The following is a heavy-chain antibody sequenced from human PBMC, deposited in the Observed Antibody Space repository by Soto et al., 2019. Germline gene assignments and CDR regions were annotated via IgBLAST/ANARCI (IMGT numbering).Heavy chain of an antibody. CDR1: GYTFTSYG. Sequence: ASVKVSCKASGYTFTSYGISWVRQAPGQGLEWMGWISAYNGNTNYAQKLQGRVTMTTDTSTSTAYMELRSLRSDDTAVYYCARLMTTVTPNWFDPWGQGTLVTVSS. V-gene: IGHV1-18*01. J-gene: IGHJ5*02. D-gene: IGHD4-17*01. CDR3: ARLMTTVTPNWFDP. CDR2: ISAYNGNT.